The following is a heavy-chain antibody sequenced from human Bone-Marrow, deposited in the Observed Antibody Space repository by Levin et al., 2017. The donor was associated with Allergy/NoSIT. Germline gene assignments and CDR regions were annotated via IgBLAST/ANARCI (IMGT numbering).Heavy chain of an antibody. CDR3: ARGFCPGGSCYFRAFDY. Sequence: GESLKISCAASGFTFDFYWMTWVRQAPGKGLEWVANIKPDGSEKYYVESVKGRFTISRDNAKNSLYLQLNNLRAEDMAVYYCARGFCPGGSCYFRAFDYWGQGTLVTVSS. CDR2: IKPDGSEK. D-gene: IGHD2-15*01. V-gene: IGHV3-7*04. CDR1: GFTFDFYW. J-gene: IGHJ4*02.